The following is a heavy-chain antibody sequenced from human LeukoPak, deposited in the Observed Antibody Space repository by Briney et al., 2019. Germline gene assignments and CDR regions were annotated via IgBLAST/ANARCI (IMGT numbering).Heavy chain of an antibody. Sequence: PGGTLRLSCAASGFTFSSYSMNWVRQAPGKGLKWVSSISSSSSYIYYADSVKGRFTVSRDNAKNSLYLQMNSLRAEDTAVYYCARAGIAAAGWDYWGQGTLVTVSS. CDR2: ISSSSSYI. D-gene: IGHD6-13*01. J-gene: IGHJ4*02. V-gene: IGHV3-21*01. CDR1: GFTFSSYS. CDR3: ARAGIAAAGWDY.